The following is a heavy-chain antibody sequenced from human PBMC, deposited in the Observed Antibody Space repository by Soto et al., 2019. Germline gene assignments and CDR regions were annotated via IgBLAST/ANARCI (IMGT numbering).Heavy chain of an antibody. V-gene: IGHV1-18*01. J-gene: IGHJ4*02. CDR3: STGFTSDFGSFYYTCYCDY. Sequence: QVQLVQSGAEVKKPGASVKVSCKASGYTFTSYGISWVRQAPGQGLECMGWISAYNGNTNYAQKLQGRVTMTTDTSTGTSYIEQSRRTAEGTSAYYCSTGFTSDFGSFYYTCYCDYWGQGTLVTVSS. D-gene: IGHD3-3*01. CDR1: GYTFTSYG. CDR2: ISAYNGNT.